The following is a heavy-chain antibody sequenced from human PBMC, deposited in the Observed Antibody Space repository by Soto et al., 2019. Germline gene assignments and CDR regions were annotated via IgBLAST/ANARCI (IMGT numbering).Heavy chain of an antibody. CDR2: IYYSGST. D-gene: IGHD3-22*01. V-gene: IGHV4-39*01. CDR1: GGSISSSSYY. Sequence: SETLSLTCTVSGGSISSSSYYWGWIRQPPGKGLEWIGSIYYSGSTYYNPSLKSRVTISVDTSKNQFSLKLSSVTAADTAVYYCARTYYYDSSGYYWGQGTLVTVSS. J-gene: IGHJ4*02. CDR3: ARTYYYDSSGYY.